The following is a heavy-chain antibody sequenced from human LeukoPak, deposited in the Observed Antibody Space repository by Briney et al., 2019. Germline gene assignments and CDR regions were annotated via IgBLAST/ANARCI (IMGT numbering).Heavy chain of an antibody. V-gene: IGHV3-7*01. CDR2: IKQDGSDK. CDR1: GFTFSIYW. J-gene: IGHJ5*02. Sequence: PGGSLRLSCAASGFTFSIYWMSWVRQAPEKGLEWVANIKQDGSDKYYVDSVKGRFTISRDNAKNSLYLQMNSLRAEDTAVYYCARDSGGSGSYSNWFDPWGQGTLVTVSS. D-gene: IGHD1-26*01. CDR3: ARDSGGSGSYSNWFDP.